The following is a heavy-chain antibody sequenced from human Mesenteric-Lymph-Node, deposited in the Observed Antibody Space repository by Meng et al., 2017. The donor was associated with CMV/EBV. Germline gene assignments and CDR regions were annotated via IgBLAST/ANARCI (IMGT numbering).Heavy chain of an antibody. CDR3: ARWSQNWLDP. J-gene: IGHJ5*02. V-gene: IGHV7-4-1*02. Sequence: SCKSSGYTFSKYLMNWVRQAPGQGLEWMGWINTNTGNPTYAQGFTGRFVFSLDTSVSTAYLQISSLRPEDTAIYYCARWSQNWLDPWGQGTLVTVSS. CDR2: INTNTGNP. CDR1: GYTFSKYL.